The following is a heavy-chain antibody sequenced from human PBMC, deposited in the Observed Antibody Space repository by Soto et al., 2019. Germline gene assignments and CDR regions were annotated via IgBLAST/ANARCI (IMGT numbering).Heavy chain of an antibody. J-gene: IGHJ4*02. V-gene: IGHV3-21*01. CDR2: ISSSSSYI. CDR1: GFTFSSYS. D-gene: IGHD3-22*01. Sequence: RLSCAASGFTFSSYSMNWVRQAPGKGLEWVSSISSSSSYIYYADSVKGRFTISRDNAKNSLYLQMNSLRAEDTAVYYCARDTGVGSSGYSGYWGQGTLVTVSS. CDR3: ARDTGVGSSGYSGY.